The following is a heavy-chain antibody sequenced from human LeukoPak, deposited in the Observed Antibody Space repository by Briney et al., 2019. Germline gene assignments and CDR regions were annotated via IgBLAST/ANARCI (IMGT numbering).Heavy chain of an antibody. CDR3: AKDLANSYATEY. CDR2: IPYDGSDK. V-gene: IGHV3-30*02. CDR1: GFTFINYG. J-gene: IGHJ4*02. Sequence: GGSLRLSCVASGFTFINYGMYWVWQAPGKGLEWVAFIPYDGSDKYHADSAKGRFTFSRDNSKNTLYVQMNSLRADDTTVYYCAKDLANSYATEYWGQGALVTVSS. D-gene: IGHD2-2*01.